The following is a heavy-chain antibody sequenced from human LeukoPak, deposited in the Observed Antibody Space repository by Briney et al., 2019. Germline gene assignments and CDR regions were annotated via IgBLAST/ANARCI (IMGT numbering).Heavy chain of an antibody. D-gene: IGHD2-21*01. V-gene: IGHV3-15*01. CDR1: GFTFSNAW. Sequence: GGSLRLSCAASGFTFSNAWMSWVRQAPGKGLEWVGRIKSKTDGGTTDYAAPVKGRFTISRDDSKNTLYLQMNSLKTEDTAVYYCTTDPDPRCGGDCYQGLGGDQGTLVTVSS. CDR3: TTDPDPRCGGDCYQGLG. CDR2: IKSKTDGGTT. J-gene: IGHJ4*02.